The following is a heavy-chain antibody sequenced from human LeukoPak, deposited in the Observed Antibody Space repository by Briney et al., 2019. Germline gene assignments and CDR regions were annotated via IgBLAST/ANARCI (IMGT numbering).Heavy chain of an antibody. CDR1: VYTFTNFY. CDR3: ARGGAAPIDY. CDR2: MNPNSGNT. J-gene: IGHJ4*02. V-gene: IGHV1-8*02. Sequence: GASVKDSCKASVYTFTNFYIHWVRQATGQGLEWMGWMNPNSGNTGYAQKFQGRVTMTRNTSISTAYMELSSLRSEDTAVYYCARGGAAPIDYWGQGTLVTVSS. D-gene: IGHD6-6*01.